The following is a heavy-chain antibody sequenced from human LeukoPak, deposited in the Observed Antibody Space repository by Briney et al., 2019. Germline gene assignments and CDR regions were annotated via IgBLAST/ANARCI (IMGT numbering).Heavy chain of an antibody. CDR1: GFIFNSYG. V-gene: IGHV3-33*06. Sequence: GGSLGLSCAASGFIFNSYGMHWVRQAPGKGLEWVARIWHDGSNDDYADSVKGRFTISRDDSKNTLYLQMNSLRAEDTAIYYCAKVTGDYYDTSGAFDYWGQGTLVTVSS. CDR3: AKVTGDYYDTSGAFDY. CDR2: IWHDGSND. D-gene: IGHD3-22*01. J-gene: IGHJ4*02.